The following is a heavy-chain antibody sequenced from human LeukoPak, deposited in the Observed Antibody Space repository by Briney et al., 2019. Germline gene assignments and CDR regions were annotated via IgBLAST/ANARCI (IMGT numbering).Heavy chain of an antibody. CDR3: ARQQRYYYGSGPQLLSWFDP. CDR2: IYYSGST. J-gene: IGHJ5*02. D-gene: IGHD3-10*01. CDR1: GGTIGSINYY. Sequence: SETLSLTCTVSGGTIGSINYYWARIRQPPGKGLEWIGTIYYSGSTYYNPSLKSRVTLSTGTSETQFSLKLTSVTAADTAVYYCARQQRYYYGSGPQLLSWFDPWGQGTLVTVSS. V-gene: IGHV4-39*01.